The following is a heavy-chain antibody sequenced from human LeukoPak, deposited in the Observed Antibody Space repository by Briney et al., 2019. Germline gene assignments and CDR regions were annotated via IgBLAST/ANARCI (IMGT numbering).Heavy chain of an antibody. CDR1: GFTFSSYA. CDR2: ISGSGGST. J-gene: IGHJ6*02. V-gene: IGHV3-23*01. D-gene: IGHD3-22*01. CDR3: ANYYYDSSGYYYVAHYYYYGMDV. Sequence: GGSLRLSCAASGFTFSSYAMSWVRQAPGKGLEWVSAISGSGGSTYYADSVKGRFTISRDNSKNTLYLQMNSLRAEDTAVYYCANYYYDSSGYYYVAHYYYYGMDVWNQGTAITVSS.